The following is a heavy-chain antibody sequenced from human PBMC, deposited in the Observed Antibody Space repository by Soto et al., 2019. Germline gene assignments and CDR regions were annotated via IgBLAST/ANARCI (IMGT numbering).Heavy chain of an antibody. CDR3: ARESVGATGQAAHDAFDI. CDR2: INHSGST. J-gene: IGHJ3*02. V-gene: IGHV4-34*01. D-gene: IGHD1-26*01. Sequence: PSETLSLTCAVYGGSFSGYYWSWIRQPPGKGLEWIGEINHSGSTNYNPSLKSRVTISVDTSKNQFSLKLSSVTAADTAVYYCARESVGATGQAAHDAFDIWCQGTMVTVSS. CDR1: GGSFSGYY.